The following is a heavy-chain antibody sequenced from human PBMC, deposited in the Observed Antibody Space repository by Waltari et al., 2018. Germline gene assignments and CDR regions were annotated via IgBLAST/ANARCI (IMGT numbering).Heavy chain of an antibody. CDR1: GYTFTDYY. Sequence: EVQLVQSGAEVKKPGATVKISCKASGYTFTDYYMHWVQQAPGKGLEWMGRVVPEDGETIYAEKFQGRVTITADTSTDTAYMELSSLRSEDTAVYYCATVPPRYCSGGSCYSHWGQGTLVTVSS. J-gene: IGHJ4*02. CDR3: ATVPPRYCSGGSCYSH. CDR2: VVPEDGET. V-gene: IGHV1-69-2*01. D-gene: IGHD2-15*01.